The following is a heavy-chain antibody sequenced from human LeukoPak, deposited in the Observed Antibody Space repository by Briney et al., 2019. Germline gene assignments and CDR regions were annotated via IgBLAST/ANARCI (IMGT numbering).Heavy chain of an antibody. V-gene: IGHV4-59*01. D-gene: IGHD5-12*01. CDR1: GVSISSFF. J-gene: IGHJ5*02. CDR2: IFYNGIT. Sequence: SETLSLTCTVSGVSISSFFWSWIRQPPGKGLEWIGYIFYNGITNYNPSLKSRVTISVDTSKNQFSLNLNSVTAADTAVYYCARDARTSGYDTGWFDPWGQGTLVTVSS. CDR3: ARDARTSGYDTGWFDP.